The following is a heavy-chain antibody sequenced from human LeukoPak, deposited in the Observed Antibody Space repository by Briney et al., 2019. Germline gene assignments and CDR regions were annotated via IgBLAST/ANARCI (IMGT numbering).Heavy chain of an antibody. CDR1: GFTFSTYA. Sequence: GGSLRLSCAASGFTFSTYAMSWVRQAPGKGLEWVSALGDSGYTTCYADFVKGRFTVSRDNAKDTLFLQMNTLRTEDTAVYYCARWRAVTGKWCFDLWGRGTLVTVSS. V-gene: IGHV3-23*01. CDR2: LGDSGYTT. CDR3: ARWRAVTGKWCFDL. J-gene: IGHJ2*01. D-gene: IGHD6-19*01.